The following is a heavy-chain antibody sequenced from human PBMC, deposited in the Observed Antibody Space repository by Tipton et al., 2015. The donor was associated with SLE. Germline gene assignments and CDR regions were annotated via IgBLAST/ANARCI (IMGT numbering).Heavy chain of an antibody. D-gene: IGHD5-12*01. CDR3: AKDSAPRGYSGFDPYYFDY. CDR1: GFTFSSYG. CDR2: IRYDGSKK. V-gene: IGHV3-30*02. Sequence: GSLRLSCAASGFTFSSYGMHWVRQAPGKGLEWVAFIRYDGSKKYSADSVKGRFTISRDNSKNTLYLQMNSLRAVDTAVYYCAKDSAPRGYSGFDPYYFDYWGQGTLVTVSS. J-gene: IGHJ4*02.